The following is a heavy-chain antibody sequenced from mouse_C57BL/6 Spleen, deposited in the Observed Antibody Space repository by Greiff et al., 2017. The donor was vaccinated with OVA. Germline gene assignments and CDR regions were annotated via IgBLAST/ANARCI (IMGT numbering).Heavy chain of an antibody. CDR1: GYTFTSYW. D-gene: IGHD2-3*01. CDR3: ASDGYYLWFAY. CDR2: IHPNSGST. Sequence: QVQLKQPGAELVKPGASVKLSCKASGYTFTSYWMHWVKQRPGQGLEWIGMIHPNSGSTNYNEKFKSKATLTVDKSSSTAYMQLSSLTSEDSAVYYCASDGYYLWFAYWGQGTLVTVSA. V-gene: IGHV1-64*01. J-gene: IGHJ3*01.